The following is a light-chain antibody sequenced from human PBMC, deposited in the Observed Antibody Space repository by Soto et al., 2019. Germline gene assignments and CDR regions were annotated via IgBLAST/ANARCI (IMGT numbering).Light chain of an antibody. CDR3: QQYNNWPPIT. CDR1: QSVSNN. Sequence: EILMTQSPATLSVSPRERATLSCRASQSVSNNVAWYQQKPGQAPRLLIYYASTRATGIPARFSGSGSGTEFTLTISSLQSEDFALYYCQQYNNWPPITFGQGTRLEIK. J-gene: IGKJ5*01. V-gene: IGKV3-15*01. CDR2: YAS.